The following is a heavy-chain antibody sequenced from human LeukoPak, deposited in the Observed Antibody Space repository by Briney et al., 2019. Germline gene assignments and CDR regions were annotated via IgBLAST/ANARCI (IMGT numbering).Heavy chain of an antibody. D-gene: IGHD5-18*01. J-gene: IGHJ4*02. CDR1: GFTFSSYW. Sequence: GGSLRLSCAASGFTFSSYWMHWVRQAPGKGLVWVSRINSDGSSTSYADSVKGRFTISRDNAKKTLYLQMNSLRAEDTAVYYCVRGGGYTYGSKDYWGQGTLVTVSS. CDR2: INSDGSST. CDR3: VRGGGYTYGSKDY. V-gene: IGHV3-74*01.